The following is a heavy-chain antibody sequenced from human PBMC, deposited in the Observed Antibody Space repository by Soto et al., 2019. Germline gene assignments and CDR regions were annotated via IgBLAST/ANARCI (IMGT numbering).Heavy chain of an antibody. Sequence: QVQLVQSGAEVTNPGSSVKVSCQASGVTFSNHNISWVRQAPGQGLEWMGRIIPILGVAKYAQKFQGRVTIPADKSTTTACMELSGLRYADTSVYYCSRVAEMGTVTEGYYYYMDGWGKGTTVTVSS. V-gene: IGHV1-69*04. J-gene: IGHJ6*03. CDR1: GVTFSNHN. CDR3: SRVAEMGTVTEGYYYYMDG. D-gene: IGHD4-17*01. CDR2: IIPILGVA.